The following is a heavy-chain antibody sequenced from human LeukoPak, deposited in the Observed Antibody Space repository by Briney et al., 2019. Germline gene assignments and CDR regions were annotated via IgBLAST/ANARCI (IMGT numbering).Heavy chain of an antibody. CDR2: IDWDDDK. J-gene: IGHJ6*03. V-gene: IGHV2-70*11. CDR3: ARILVDTTMTYFYYYMDV. Sequence: SGPTLVNPTQTLTLTCTFSGFSLRSSGMCVSWVRQPPGKALEWLARIDWDDDKYYSTSLKTRLTISNDTSKNQVVLTMTNMDPVDTATYYCARILVDTTMTYFYYYMDVWGKGTTVTVSS. CDR1: GFSLRSSGMC. D-gene: IGHD5-18*01.